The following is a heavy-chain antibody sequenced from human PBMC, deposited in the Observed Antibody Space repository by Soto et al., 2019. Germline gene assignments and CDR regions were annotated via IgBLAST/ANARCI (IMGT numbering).Heavy chain of an antibody. CDR1: GYTFTSYD. J-gene: IGHJ6*02. V-gene: IGHV1-8*01. CDR2: MNPNSGNT. CDR3: ARGGCISTSCHLYYYYGMDV. D-gene: IGHD2-2*01. Sequence: GASVKVSCKASGYTFTSYDINWVRQATGQGLEWMGWMNPNSGNTGYAQKFQGRVTMTRNTSISTAYMELSSLRSEDTAVYYCARGGCISTSCHLYYYYGMDVWGQGTTVTVSS.